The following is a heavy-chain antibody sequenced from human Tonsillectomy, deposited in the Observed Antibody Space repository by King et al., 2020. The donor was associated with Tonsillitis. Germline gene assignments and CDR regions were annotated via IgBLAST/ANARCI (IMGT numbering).Heavy chain of an antibody. CDR2: IWNDGNNK. J-gene: IGHJ4*02. V-gene: IGHV3-33*08. CDR3: ATDYDF. CDR1: GFTFSIYG. Sequence: QLVQSGAEVKKPGSSVKVSCKASGFTFSIYGMHWVRQAPGKGLEWVAFIWNDGNNKYYADSVKGRFTIFRDNSKNTLYLQMSSLRGEDTAVYYCATDYDFWGQGTLVTVSS. D-gene: IGHD3-16*01.